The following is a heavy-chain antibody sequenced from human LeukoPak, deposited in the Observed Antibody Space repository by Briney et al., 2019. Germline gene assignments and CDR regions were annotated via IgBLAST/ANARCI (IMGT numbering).Heavy chain of an antibody. CDR1: GFTFSSSC. CDR3: ARVYRSSSGYCFDY. D-gene: IGHD6-6*01. V-gene: IGHV3-7*01. CDR2: IKQDGSEK. J-gene: IGHJ4*02. Sequence: GGSLRLSCAASGFTFSSSCMSWVRQAPGKGLEWVAYIKQDGSEKYYVDSVKGRFTISRDNAESSLYLQMNSLRAEDTAVYYCARVYRSSSGYCFDYWGQGTLVTVSS.